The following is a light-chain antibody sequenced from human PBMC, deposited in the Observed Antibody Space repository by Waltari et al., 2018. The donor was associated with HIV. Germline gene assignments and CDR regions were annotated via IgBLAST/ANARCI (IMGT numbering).Light chain of an antibody. CDR2: VEPTGMF. CDR3: ETWDPSVRV. J-gene: IGLJ2*01. Sequence: QPVLTQPSSASASLGSSVNLTCPLSAGYQPYVLAWHQKNPGSAPRFLLKVEPTGMFNRANGLPHRFSASACGGDRTLTISNVQSDDEADYVCETWDPSVRVFGGGTRLTV. V-gene: IGLV4-60*03. CDR1: AGYQPYV.